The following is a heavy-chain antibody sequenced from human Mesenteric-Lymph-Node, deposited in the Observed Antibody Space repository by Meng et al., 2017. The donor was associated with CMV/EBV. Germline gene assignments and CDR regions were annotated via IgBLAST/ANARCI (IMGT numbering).Heavy chain of an antibody. CDR1: GYTFTNYA. D-gene: IGHD3-10*01. V-gene: IGHV1-3*01. J-gene: IGHJ4*02. Sequence: SGYTFTNYAIHWVRQAPGQRLEWMGWINAGNGNTKYSQRFQGRVTITRDTSAATADMELSSLRSEDTAVYYCARGVLWFGELSPLGYWGQGTLVTVSS. CDR2: INAGNGNT. CDR3: ARGVLWFGELSPLGY.